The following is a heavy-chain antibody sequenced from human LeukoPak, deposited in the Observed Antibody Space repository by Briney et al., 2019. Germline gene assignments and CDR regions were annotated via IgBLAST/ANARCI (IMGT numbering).Heavy chain of an antibody. CDR2: ISSSGSTI. V-gene: IGHV3-11*01. D-gene: IGHD1-1*01. CDR3: ARASSPENPTIWSF. CDR1: GFTFSDYY. Sequence: GGSLRLSCAASGFTFSDYYMSWIRQAPGKGLEWVSYISSSGSTIYYADSVKGRFTISRDNAKNSLYLQMNSLRAEDTAVYYCARASSPENPTIWSFWGQGTMVTVSS. J-gene: IGHJ3*01.